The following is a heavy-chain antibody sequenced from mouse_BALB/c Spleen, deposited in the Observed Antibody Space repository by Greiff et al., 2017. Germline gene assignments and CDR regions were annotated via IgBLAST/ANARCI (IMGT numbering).Heavy chain of an antibody. J-gene: IGHJ2*01. CDR1: GYTFTSYV. Sequence: VQLQQSGPELVKPGASVKMSCKASGYTFTSYVMHWVKQKPGQGLEWIGYINPSTGYTEYNQKFKDKATLTADKSSSTAYMQLSSLTSEDSAVYYCARDSSVPYWGQGTTLTVSS. CDR3: ARDSSVPY. CDR2: INPSTGYT. V-gene: IGHV1-14*01. D-gene: IGHD3-2*01.